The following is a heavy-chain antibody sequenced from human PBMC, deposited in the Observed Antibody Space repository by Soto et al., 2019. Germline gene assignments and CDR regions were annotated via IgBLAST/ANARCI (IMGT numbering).Heavy chain of an antibody. Sequence: SVKVCCKACGFTFTSSALQLVRQARGQRLEWIGWIVVGSGNTNYAEKFQERVTITRDMSTSTAYMELSSLRSEDTAVYYCAADNPQDSYHYGMDVWGQGTPVTVSS. CDR3: AADNPQDSYHYGMDV. V-gene: IGHV1-58*01. J-gene: IGHJ6*01. CDR1: GFTFTSSA. CDR2: IVVGSGNT.